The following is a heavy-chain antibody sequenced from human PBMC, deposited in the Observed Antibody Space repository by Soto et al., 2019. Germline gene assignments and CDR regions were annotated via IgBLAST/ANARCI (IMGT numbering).Heavy chain of an antibody. J-gene: IGHJ4*02. CDR2: INHSGGT. V-gene: IGHV4-34*01. CDR3: ARVGVEYYYDSSGYSSYFDY. Sequence: PSETLSLTCAVYGGSFSGYYWSWIRQPPGKGLEWIGEINHSGGTNYNPSLKSRVTISVDTSKNQFSLKLSSVTAADTAVYYCARVGVEYYYDSSGYSSYFDYWGQGTLVTVSS. D-gene: IGHD3-22*01. CDR1: GGSFSGYY.